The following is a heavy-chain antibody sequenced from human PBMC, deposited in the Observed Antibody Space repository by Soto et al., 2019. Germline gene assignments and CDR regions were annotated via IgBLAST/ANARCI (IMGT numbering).Heavy chain of an antibody. V-gene: IGHV1-69*13. Sequence: GASVKVSWKASGGTFSSYAISWVRQAPGQGLEWMGGIIPIFGTANYAQKFQGRVTITADESTSTAYMELSSLRSEDTAVYYCARGYNWIYYFDYWGQGTLVTVSS. CDR1: GGTFSSYA. J-gene: IGHJ4*02. D-gene: IGHD1-20*01. CDR2: IIPIFGTA. CDR3: ARGYNWIYYFDY.